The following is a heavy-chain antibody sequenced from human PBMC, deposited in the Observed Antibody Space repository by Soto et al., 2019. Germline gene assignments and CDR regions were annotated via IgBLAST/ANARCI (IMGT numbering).Heavy chain of an antibody. CDR3: AKWHIAFLRGVKPSDAFDI. J-gene: IGHJ3*02. CDR1: GFTFSSYA. D-gene: IGHD3-10*01. CDR2: ISASGGTT. Sequence: GGSLRLSCAASGFTFSSYAMSWVRQAPGKGLEWVSGISASGGTTYYADSVKGRFTISRDNSKNTLYLQMNTLRAEDTAVYYCAKWHIAFLRGVKPSDAFDIWGQGTMVTVSS. V-gene: IGHV3-23*01.